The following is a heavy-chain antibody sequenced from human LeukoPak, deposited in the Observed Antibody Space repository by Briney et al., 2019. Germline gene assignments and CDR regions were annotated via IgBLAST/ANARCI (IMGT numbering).Heavy chain of an antibody. CDR1: GFTVSSNY. J-gene: IGHJ6*02. D-gene: IGHD2-21*02. V-gene: IGHV3-53*01. CDR2: IDSGGST. Sequence: AGSLRLSCAASGFTVSSNYMSWLRQAPGKGLAWVSGIDSGGSTYYEDSVKGRFTITKDNSKNTLYLQMNSLRAEDTAVYYCARDRGVTPLYYYYYGMDVWGQGTTVTVSS. CDR3: ARDRGVTPLYYYYYGMDV.